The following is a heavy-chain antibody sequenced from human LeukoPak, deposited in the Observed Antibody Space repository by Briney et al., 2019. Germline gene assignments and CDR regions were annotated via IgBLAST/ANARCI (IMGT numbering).Heavy chain of an antibody. J-gene: IGHJ6*03. V-gene: IGHV4-34*01. Sequence: SETLSLTCAVYGGSFSGYYWSWIRQPPGKGLEWIGEINHSGSTNYNPSLKSRVTISVDTSKNQFSLKLTSVTAADTAVYYCARASVAAHRIDYYYMDVWGKGTTVTISS. CDR3: ARASVAAHRIDYYYMDV. D-gene: IGHD6-19*01. CDR2: INHSGST. CDR1: GGSFSGYY.